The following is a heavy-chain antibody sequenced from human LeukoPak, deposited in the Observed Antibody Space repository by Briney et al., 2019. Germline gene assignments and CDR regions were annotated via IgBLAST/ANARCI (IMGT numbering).Heavy chain of an antibody. CDR2: INHSGST. D-gene: IGHD3-22*01. CDR3: ARQTRVRFITTGLGFFADY. J-gene: IGHJ4*02. CDR1: GGSFSGYY. Sequence: SETLSLTCAVYGGSFSGYYWSWIRQPPGKGLDWIGEINHSGSTNYNPSLKSRVTISVDTSKNQFSLKLSSVTAADTAVYYCARQTRVRFITTGLGFFADYWGQGTLVTVSS. V-gene: IGHV4-34*01.